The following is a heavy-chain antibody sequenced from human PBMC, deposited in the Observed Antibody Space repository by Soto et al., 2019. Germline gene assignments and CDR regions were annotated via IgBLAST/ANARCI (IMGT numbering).Heavy chain of an antibody. J-gene: IGHJ6*02. V-gene: IGHV3-23*01. Sequence: PGGSLRLSCAASGFTFSNYPMTWVRQAPGKGLEWVSAISNSATGTYYADSVKGRFTISRDKSKNTLYLQMNSLRAEDTAVYYCAKSRGGQQLVGTWYYYGMDVWGQGTTVTVSS. D-gene: IGHD6-13*01. CDR3: AKSRGGQQLVGTWYYYGMDV. CDR2: ISNSATGT. CDR1: GFTFSNYP.